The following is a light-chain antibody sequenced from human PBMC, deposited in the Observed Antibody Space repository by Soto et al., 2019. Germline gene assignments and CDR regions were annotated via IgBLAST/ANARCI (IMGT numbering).Light chain of an antibody. Sequence: QSALTQPASVSGSPGQSITISCTGSSSDVGGHNYVSWYQQHPGKAPKLIICEVSNRPSGVSNRFSGSKSGNTASLTISGLRAEDEADYYCSSYTDTSTDVVFGGGTKLTVL. CDR3: SSYTDTSTDVV. CDR1: SSDVGGHNY. J-gene: IGLJ2*01. CDR2: EVS. V-gene: IGLV2-14*01.